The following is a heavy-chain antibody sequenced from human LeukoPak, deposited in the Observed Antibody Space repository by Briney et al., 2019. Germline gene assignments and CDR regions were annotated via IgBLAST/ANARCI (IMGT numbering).Heavy chain of an antibody. D-gene: IGHD3-10*01. CDR3: ARLQVLLWFGESRYNWFDP. CDR1: GDSISNYY. V-gene: IGHV4-4*09. J-gene: IGHJ5*02. CDR2: ISATGNT. Sequence: PSETLSLTCTDSGDSISNYYWSWIRQPPGKGLEWIGYISATGNTNYNPSLKSRVSISVDTSRNQFSLKLYSVTAADTAVYYCARLQVLLWFGESRYNWFDPWGQGTLVTVSS.